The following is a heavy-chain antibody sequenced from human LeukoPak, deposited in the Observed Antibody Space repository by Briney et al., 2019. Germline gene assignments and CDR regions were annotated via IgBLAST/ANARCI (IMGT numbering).Heavy chain of an antibody. J-gene: IGHJ3*02. V-gene: IGHV1-69*06. CDR1: GGTFSSYA. CDR2: IIPIFGTA. Sequence: SVKVSCKASGGTFSSYAISWVRQAPGQGLEWMGRIIPIFGTANYAQKFQGRVTITADKSTSTAYMELSSLRSEDTAVYYCARVTTVTPRMGAFDIWGQGTMVTVSS. CDR3: ARVTTVTPRMGAFDI. D-gene: IGHD4-17*01.